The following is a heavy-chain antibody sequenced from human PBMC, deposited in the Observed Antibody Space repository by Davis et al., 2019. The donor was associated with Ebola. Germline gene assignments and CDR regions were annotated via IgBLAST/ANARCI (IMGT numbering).Heavy chain of an antibody. V-gene: IGHV4-39*01. CDR3: ARPWYSGTYYDAYDI. D-gene: IGHD1-26*01. J-gene: IGHJ3*02. Sequence: SETLSLTCTVSADSISTPSYYWGWIRLPPGKGLEWVGSFSYGDNTHYYNPSLRSRVTISVDTSRNQFSLKLSSATAADTAVYYCARPWYSGTYYDAYDIWGQGTMVAVSS. CDR2: FSYGDNT. CDR1: ADSISTPSYY.